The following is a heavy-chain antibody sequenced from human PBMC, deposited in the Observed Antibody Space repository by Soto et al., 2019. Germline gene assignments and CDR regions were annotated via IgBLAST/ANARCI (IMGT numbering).Heavy chain of an antibody. J-gene: IGHJ4*02. Sequence: QVQLVQSGAEVKKPGASVKVSCKASGYTFTNYYMHWVRQAPKQGLEWMGIITPSGGSTTYAQKFQGRVTMTRDTSTSTVYMELSSLRSEDTAVYYCVLDYGDYQPSYYFDYWGQGTLVTVSS. CDR2: ITPSGGST. V-gene: IGHV1-46*01. CDR3: VLDYGDYQPSYYFDY. CDR1: GYTFTNYY. D-gene: IGHD4-17*01.